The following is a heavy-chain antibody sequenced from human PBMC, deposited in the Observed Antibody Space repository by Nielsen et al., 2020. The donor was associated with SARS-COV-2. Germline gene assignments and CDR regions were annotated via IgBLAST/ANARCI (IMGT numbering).Heavy chain of an antibody. CDR3: ATVATARYYYYYMDF. D-gene: IGHD1-14*01. Sequence: GGSLRLSCTASGFTFDDYGLSWVRQAPGKGLEWVSGINWNGGSTGYADSVKGRFTISRDNAKNSLYLQMNSLRAEDTALYHCATVATARYYYYYMDFWGKGTTVTVSS. CDR1: GFTFDDYG. J-gene: IGHJ6*03. CDR2: INWNGGST. V-gene: IGHV3-20*01.